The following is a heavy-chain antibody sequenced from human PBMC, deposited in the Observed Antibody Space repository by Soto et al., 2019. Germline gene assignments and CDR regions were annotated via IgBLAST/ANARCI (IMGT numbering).Heavy chain of an antibody. J-gene: IGHJ4*02. Sequence: QVQLVQSGAEVKKPGASVKVSCKASGYTFTGFGFYLHWVRQAPGQGLESVGWINPHSGGTHSAQKFQGRVTMTRDASISTAYMELSRLTSDDTALYYCRVTGVSEVDYWGQGTLVTVSS. CDR3: RVTGVSEVDY. CDR1: GYTFTGFGFY. D-gene: IGHD2-8*01. CDR2: INPHSGGT. V-gene: IGHV1-2*02.